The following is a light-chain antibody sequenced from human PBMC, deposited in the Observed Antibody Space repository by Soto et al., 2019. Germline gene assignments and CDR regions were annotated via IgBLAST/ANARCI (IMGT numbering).Light chain of an antibody. CDR3: HQYDSSPLT. CDR2: GAS. Sequence: EIVLAQSPETLSLSPGERATLSCRTSQSMSTNYLAWYQQKSGQPPRLLIYGASIRATGIPDRFSGSGSGTDFTLTISRLEPEDFAVYYCHQYDSSPLTCGGGAKVEIK. J-gene: IGKJ4*01. V-gene: IGKV3-20*01. CDR1: QSMSTNY.